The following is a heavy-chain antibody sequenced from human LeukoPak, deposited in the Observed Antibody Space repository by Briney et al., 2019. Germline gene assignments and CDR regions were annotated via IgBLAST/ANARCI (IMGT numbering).Heavy chain of an antibody. V-gene: IGHV1-46*01. D-gene: IGHD6-13*01. Sequence: GASAKVSCKASGYTFTRYYMHWVRQAPGQGLEWMGIINPTGGSTSYAQKLQGRVTMTRDTSTSTVYMELSSLRSEDTAVYYCARDRQGIAAAGTPMFDYWGQGTLVTVSS. J-gene: IGHJ4*02. CDR3: ARDRQGIAAAGTPMFDY. CDR1: GYTFTRYY. CDR2: INPTGGST.